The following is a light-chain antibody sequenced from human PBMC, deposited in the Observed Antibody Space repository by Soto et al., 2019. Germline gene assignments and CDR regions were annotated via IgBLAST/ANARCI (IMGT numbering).Light chain of an antibody. CDR2: RNN. J-gene: IGLJ1*01. CDR1: SSNIGSNY. Sequence: QSVLTQPPSASGTPGRRVTISCSGRSSNIGSNYVYWYQQLPGTAPKLLIYRNNQRPSGVPDRFSGSKSGTSASLAISGLRSEDEADYYCAAWDDSLSGFYVFGAGTKVTVL. CDR3: AAWDDSLSGFYV. V-gene: IGLV1-47*01.